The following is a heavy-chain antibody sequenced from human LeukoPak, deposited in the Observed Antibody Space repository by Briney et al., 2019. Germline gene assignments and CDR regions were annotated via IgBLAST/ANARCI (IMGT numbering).Heavy chain of an antibody. D-gene: IGHD1-26*01. CDR3: ARISGSSYYFDF. CDR1: GLTFSTYS. Sequence: GGSLRLSCAASGLTFSTYSMIWVRQAPGKGLEWVSSISSGSGYIYYADLMKGRFTVSRDDAKNPLYLQMNSLRDEDTAVYYCARISGSSYYFDFWGQGTLVTVSS. CDR2: ISSGSGYI. V-gene: IGHV3-21*01. J-gene: IGHJ4*02.